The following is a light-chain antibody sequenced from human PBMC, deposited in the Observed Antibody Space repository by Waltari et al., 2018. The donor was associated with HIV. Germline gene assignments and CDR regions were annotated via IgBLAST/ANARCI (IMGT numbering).Light chain of an antibody. Sequence: EIVLTQSPATLSLSPGERATLSCRASQSVSSYLAWYQQKPGQAPRLLIYDASNGATGIPARFSGSGSGTDFTLTISSLEPEDFAVYYCQQRSNWPPVFGPGTKVDIK. V-gene: IGKV3-11*01. CDR3: QQRSNWPPV. J-gene: IGKJ3*01. CDR1: QSVSSY. CDR2: DAS.